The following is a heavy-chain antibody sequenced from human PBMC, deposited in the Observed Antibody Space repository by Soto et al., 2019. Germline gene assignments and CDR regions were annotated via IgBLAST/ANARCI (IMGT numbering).Heavy chain of an antibody. CDR3: ASVVRYGDYDPPYYYYYMDV. D-gene: IGHD4-17*01. CDR1: GFTFSSYW. CDR2: IKQDGSEK. Sequence: GGSLRLSCAASGFTFSSYWMSWVRQAPGKGLKWVANIKQDGSEKYYVDSVKGRFTISRDNAKNSLYLQMNSLRAEDTAVYYFASVVRYGDYDPPYYYYYMDVWGKGTTVTVSS. J-gene: IGHJ6*03. V-gene: IGHV3-7*01.